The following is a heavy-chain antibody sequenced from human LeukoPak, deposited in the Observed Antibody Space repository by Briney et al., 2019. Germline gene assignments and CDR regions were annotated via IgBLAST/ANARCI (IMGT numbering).Heavy chain of an antibody. CDR2: INPNSGGT. CDR1: GYTFTGYY. V-gene: IGHV1-2*06. J-gene: IGHJ3*02. Sequence: ASVKVSCKASGYTFTGYYMHWVRQAPGQGLEWMGRINPNSGGTNYAQKFQGRVTMTRDTSISTAYMELSRLRSDDTAVYYRARDEMATIGEAFDIWGQGTMVTVSS. D-gene: IGHD5-24*01. CDR3: ARDEMATIGEAFDI.